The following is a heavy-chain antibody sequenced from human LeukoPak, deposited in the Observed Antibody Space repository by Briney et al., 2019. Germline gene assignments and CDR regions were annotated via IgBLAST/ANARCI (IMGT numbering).Heavy chain of an antibody. CDR1: GFTFSSYS. V-gene: IGHV3-21*01. Sequence: PGGSLRLSCAASGFTFSSYSMNWVRQAPGKGLEWVSSISSSSSYIYYADSVKGRFTNSRDNAKNSLYLQMNSLRAEDTAGYYCARDQYGSGSYSRLDYWRQGTLVTVSS. J-gene: IGHJ4*02. D-gene: IGHD3-10*01. CDR3: ARDQYGSGSYSRLDY. CDR2: ISSSSSYI.